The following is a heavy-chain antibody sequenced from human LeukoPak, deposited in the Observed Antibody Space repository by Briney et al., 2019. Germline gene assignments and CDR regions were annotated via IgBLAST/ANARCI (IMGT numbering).Heavy chain of an antibody. CDR2: INHSGST. Sequence: PSETLSLTCAVYGGSFSGYYWSWIRQPPGKGLEWIGEINHSGSTNYNPSLKSRVTTSVDTSKNQFSLKLSSVTAADTAVYYCASSHVGYWGQGTLVTVSS. CDR3: ASSHVGY. CDR1: GGSFSGYY. J-gene: IGHJ4*02. V-gene: IGHV4-34*01.